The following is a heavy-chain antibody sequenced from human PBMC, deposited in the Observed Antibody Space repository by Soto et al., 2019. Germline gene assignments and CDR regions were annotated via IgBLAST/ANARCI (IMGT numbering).Heavy chain of an antibody. CDR3: ARDLFYYGSGSYPSWFDP. D-gene: IGHD3-10*01. J-gene: IGHJ5*02. CDR1: GGSISSYY. CDR2: IYYSGST. V-gene: IGHV4-59*01. Sequence: PSEPLSLTCTVSGGSISSYYWSWIRQPPGKGLEWIGYIYYSGSTNYNPSLKSRVTISVDTSKNQFSLKLSSVTAADTAVYYCARDLFYYGSGSYPSWFDPWGQGTLVTVSS.